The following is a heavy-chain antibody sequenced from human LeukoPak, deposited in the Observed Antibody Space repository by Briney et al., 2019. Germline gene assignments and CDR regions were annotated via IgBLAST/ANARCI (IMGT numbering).Heavy chain of an antibody. CDR3: ARPPGVSHDAFDI. CDR2: ISSSSSTI. V-gene: IGHV3-48*01. Sequence: GGSLRLSCAASGFTFSSYSMNWVRQAPGKGLEWVSYISSSSSTIYYADSVKGRFTISRDNAKNSLYLQMNSLRAEDTAVYYCARPPGVSHDAFDIWGQGTMVTVSS. J-gene: IGHJ3*02. CDR1: GFTFSSYS. D-gene: IGHD5/OR15-5a*01.